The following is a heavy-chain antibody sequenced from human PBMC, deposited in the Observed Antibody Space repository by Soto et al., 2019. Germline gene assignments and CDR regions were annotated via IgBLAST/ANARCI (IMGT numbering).Heavy chain of an antibody. CDR1: GGTFSSYA. Sequence: QVQLVQSGAEVKKPGSSVKVSCKASGGTFSSYAISWVRQAPGQGLEWMGGIIPIFGTANYAQKFQGRVKITADESTSTAYMELSSLRSEDTAVYYWARDSGIIAARPYDYYGTDVWGQGTTVTVSS. CDR2: IIPIFGTA. J-gene: IGHJ6*02. V-gene: IGHV1-69*01. CDR3: ARDSGIIAARPYDYYGTDV. D-gene: IGHD6-6*01.